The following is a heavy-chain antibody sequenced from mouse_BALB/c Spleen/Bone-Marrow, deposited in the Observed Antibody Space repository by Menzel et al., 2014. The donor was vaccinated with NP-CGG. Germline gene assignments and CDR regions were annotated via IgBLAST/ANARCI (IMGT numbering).Heavy chain of an antibody. CDR3: ARDVGYGNYFVY. Sequence: EVKVVESGGGLVQPGDSLRLSCATSGFTFSDFYMEWVRQPPGKRLEWIAASRNKAKHHTTEYSASVKGRFIVSRDTSKSILYLKMNALRAEDTAIYYCARDVGYGNYFVYWGQGTLVTVSA. V-gene: IGHV7-1*02. J-gene: IGHJ3*01. CDR1: GFTFSDFY. D-gene: IGHD2-10*02. CDR2: SRNKAKHHTT.